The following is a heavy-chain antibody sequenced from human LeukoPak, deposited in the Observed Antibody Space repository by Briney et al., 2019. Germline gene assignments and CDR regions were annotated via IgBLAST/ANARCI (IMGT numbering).Heavy chain of an antibody. D-gene: IGHD6-19*01. V-gene: IGHV3-48*04. CDR2: ISSSGSTI. CDR1: GFTFSSYG. CDR3: ARVTAVAAPWVY. J-gene: IGHJ4*02. Sequence: GGSLRLSCAASGFTFSSYGMNWARQAPGKGLEWVSYISSSGSTIQYADSVEGRFTISRDNAKSSLYLQMNSLRAEDTAVYCCARVTAVAAPWVYWGQGTQVTVSS.